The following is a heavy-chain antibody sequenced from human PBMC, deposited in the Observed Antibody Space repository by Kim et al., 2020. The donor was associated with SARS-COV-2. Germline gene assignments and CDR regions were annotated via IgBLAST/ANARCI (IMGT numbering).Heavy chain of an antibody. CDR3: ARHSSSWSFDY. J-gene: IGHJ4*02. CDR2: T. D-gene: IGHD6-13*01. Sequence: TRYSPSFQGQVTISADKSISTAYLQWSSLKASDTAMYYCARHSSSWSFDYWGQGTLVTVSS. V-gene: IGHV5-51*01.